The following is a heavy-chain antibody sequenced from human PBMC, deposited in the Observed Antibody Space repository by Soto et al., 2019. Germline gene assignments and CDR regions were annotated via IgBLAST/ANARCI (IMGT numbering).Heavy chain of an antibody. CDR1: GFTFSIYA. CDR2: MTGSGGDI. CDR3: VRVDPSDSAWLPGDY. V-gene: IGHV3-23*01. Sequence: EVQLLESGGGLVQPGESLRLSCAASGFTFSIYAMMWVRQPPGKGQEWVAGMTGSGGDIRYADSVKGRFTISKDNSKNTLYLQMHSLRADDTAVYYCVRVDPSDSAWLPGDYWGQGTLVTVAS. D-gene: IGHD3-22*01. J-gene: IGHJ4*02.